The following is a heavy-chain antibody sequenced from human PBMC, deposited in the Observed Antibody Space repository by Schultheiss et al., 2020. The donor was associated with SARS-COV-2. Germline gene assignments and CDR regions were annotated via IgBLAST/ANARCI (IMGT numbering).Heavy chain of an antibody. CDR1: GGSISSYY. CDR2: INHSGST. V-gene: IGHV4-59*01. Sequence: SQTLSLTCTVSGGSISSYYWSWIRQPAGKGLEWIGEINHSGSTNYNPSLKSRVTISVDTSKNQFSLNLSSVTAADTAVYYCAKEGGTIFGVVTPFQYMDVWGKGTTVTVSS. J-gene: IGHJ6*03. D-gene: IGHD3-3*01. CDR3: AKEGGTIFGVVTPFQYMDV.